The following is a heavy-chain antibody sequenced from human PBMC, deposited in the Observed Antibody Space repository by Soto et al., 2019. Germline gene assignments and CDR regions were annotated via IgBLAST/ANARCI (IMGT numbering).Heavy chain of an antibody. Sequence: PGESLKISCKGSGYTFSTYWIAWVRQMSGKGLEWMGIIYPGDSETRYSPSFDGQVTISVDKSLTTAYLQWASLRASDTAMYYCAICGTNDHACDYWGQGTLVTV. J-gene: IGHJ4*02. CDR2: IYPGDSET. CDR3: AICGTNDHACDY. CDR1: GYTFSTYW. D-gene: IGHD2-8*01. V-gene: IGHV5-51*01.